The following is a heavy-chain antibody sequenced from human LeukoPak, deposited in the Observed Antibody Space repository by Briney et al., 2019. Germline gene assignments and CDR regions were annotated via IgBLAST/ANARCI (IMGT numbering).Heavy chain of an antibody. V-gene: IGHV4-59*01. J-gene: IGHJ3*02. Sequence: PSETLSLTCTVSGDSISSYYWSWIRQPPGKGLEWIGYIYYSGSTNYNPSLKSRVTISVDTSKNQFSLKLSLVTAADTAVYYCARPRTNDILTGITHDAFDIWGQGTMVTVSS. CDR3: ARPRTNDILTGITHDAFDI. CDR2: IYYSGST. D-gene: IGHD3-9*01. CDR1: GDSISSYY.